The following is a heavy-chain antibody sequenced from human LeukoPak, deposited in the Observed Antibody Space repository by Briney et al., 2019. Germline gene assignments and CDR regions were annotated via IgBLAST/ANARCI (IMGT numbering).Heavy chain of an antibody. Sequence: AGGSLRLSCAASGFTFSGYTLHWVRQAPGKGLEYFSAIISHGGSTHYADSVKGRFTVSRDNSKNTLYLQMDSLRAEDMAVYYCARITMGATSANFYYYFLDAWGKGTTVTVSS. J-gene: IGHJ6*03. D-gene: IGHD3-3*01. V-gene: IGHV3-64*02. CDR3: ARITMGATSANFYYYFLDA. CDR1: GFTFSGYT. CDR2: IISHGGST.